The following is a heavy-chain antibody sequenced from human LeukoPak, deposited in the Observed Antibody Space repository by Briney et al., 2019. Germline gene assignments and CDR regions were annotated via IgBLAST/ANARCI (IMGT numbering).Heavy chain of an antibody. J-gene: IGHJ3*02. Sequence: GGSLRLSCAASGFTFSSYNMNWVRQAPGKGLEWVSSIRSTTSYIYYADSVKGRFTISRDNAKNSLYLQMNSLRAEDTAVYYCARAQYSSSPAGAFDIWGQGTMVTVSS. CDR1: GFTFSSYN. CDR2: IRSTTSYI. D-gene: IGHD6-6*01. V-gene: IGHV3-21*01. CDR3: ARAQYSSSPAGAFDI.